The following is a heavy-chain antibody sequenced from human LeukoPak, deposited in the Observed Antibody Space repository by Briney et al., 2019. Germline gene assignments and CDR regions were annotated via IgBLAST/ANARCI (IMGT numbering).Heavy chain of an antibody. CDR3: TSGTLSYYYMDV. J-gene: IGHJ6*03. Sequence: SETLSLTCTVSGGSISSYYWSWIRQPPGKGLEWIGYIYYSGSTNYNPSLKSRVTISVDTSKNQLSLKLSSVTAADTAVYYCTSGTLSYYYMDVWGKGTTVTISS. D-gene: IGHD1-14*01. V-gene: IGHV4-59*01. CDR1: GGSISSYY. CDR2: IYYSGST.